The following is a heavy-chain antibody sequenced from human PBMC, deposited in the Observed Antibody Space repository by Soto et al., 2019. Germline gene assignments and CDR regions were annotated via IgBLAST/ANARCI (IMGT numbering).Heavy chain of an antibody. J-gene: IGHJ5*02. CDR1: GGSFSGYY. V-gene: IGHV4-34*01. CDR3: ARGSPLYSSSWRRSNSHFFVHNWFDP. CDR2: INHSGST. Sequence: QVQLQQWGAGLLKPSETLSLTCAVYGGSFSGYYWSWIRQPPGKGLEWIGEINHSGSTNYNPSLKSRVTISVDTSKNQFSLKLSSVTAADTDVYYCARGSPLYSSSWRRSNSHFFVHNWFDPWGQGTLVTVSS. D-gene: IGHD6-13*01.